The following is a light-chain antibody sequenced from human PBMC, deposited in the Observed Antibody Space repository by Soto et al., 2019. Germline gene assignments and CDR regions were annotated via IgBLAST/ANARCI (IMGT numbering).Light chain of an antibody. CDR2: YDS. CDR1: NIGSKS. J-gene: IGLJ2*01. Sequence: SYELTQPPSVSVAPGKTARITCGGNNIGSKSVHWCQQKPGQAPVLVIYYDSDRPSGIPERFSGSNSGNTATLTISRVEAGDEADYYCQVWDSSSDHRVFGGGTKLTVL. CDR3: QVWDSSSDHRV. V-gene: IGLV3-21*04.